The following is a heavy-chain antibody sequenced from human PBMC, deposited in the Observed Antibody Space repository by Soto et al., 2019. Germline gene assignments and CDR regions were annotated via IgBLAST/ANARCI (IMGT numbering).Heavy chain of an antibody. CDR1: GFTFSHAW. CDR2: IKSLSDGGTA. J-gene: IGHJ6*02. CDR3: YIPFYYHSMDV. Sequence: GGSLRLSCTASGFTFSHAWMTWFRHTPGMGLEWVGRIKSLSDGGTADYGAPVKGRFTLSRDDSRNTVFLQMTSLKTDDTVVYYCYIPFYYHSMDVWGQGTTVTVSS. D-gene: IGHD3-10*01. V-gene: IGHV3-15*01.